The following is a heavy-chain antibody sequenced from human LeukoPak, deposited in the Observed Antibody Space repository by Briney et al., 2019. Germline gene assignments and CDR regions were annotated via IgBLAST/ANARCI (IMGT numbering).Heavy chain of an antibody. D-gene: IGHD3-9*01. V-gene: IGHV1-18*01. Sequence: ASVKVSCKASGYTFTSYGISWVRQAPGQGLEWMGWISAYYGNTNYAQKLQGGVTMTTDTSTSTAYMELRSLRSDDTAVYYCARVLYYDILTGYSNWFDPWGQGTLVTVSS. CDR1: GYTFTSYG. J-gene: IGHJ5*02. CDR3: ARVLYYDILTGYSNWFDP. CDR2: ISAYYGNT.